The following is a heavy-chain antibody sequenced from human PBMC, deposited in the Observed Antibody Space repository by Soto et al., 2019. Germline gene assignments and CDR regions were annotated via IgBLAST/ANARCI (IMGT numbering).Heavy chain of an antibody. J-gene: IGHJ3*02. V-gene: IGHV1-69*13. Sequence: SVKVSFKASGGTFSSYAISWLRQAPGQGLEWMGGIIPIFGTANYAQKFQGRVTITADESTSTAYMELSSLRSEDTAVYYCARDSKVNPGFCDIWGQGTMVTVSS. CDR3: ARDSKVNPGFCDI. D-gene: IGHD3-3*01. CDR1: GGTFSSYA. CDR2: IIPIFGTA.